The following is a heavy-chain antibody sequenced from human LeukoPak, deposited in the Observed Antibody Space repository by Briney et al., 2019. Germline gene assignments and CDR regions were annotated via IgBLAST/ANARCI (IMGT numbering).Heavy chain of an antibody. CDR3: VKSIAVAGNVDY. V-gene: IGHV3-64D*09. D-gene: IGHD6-19*01. Sequence: PGGSLRLSCSASGLTLSSYAMQWVRQAPGKGLEYVSAISSNGGSTYYADSVKGRFTISRDNSKNALYLQVSGLRPEDTALYYCVKSIAVAGNVDYWGQGTLVTVSS. CDR2: ISSNGGST. J-gene: IGHJ4*02. CDR1: GLTLSSYA.